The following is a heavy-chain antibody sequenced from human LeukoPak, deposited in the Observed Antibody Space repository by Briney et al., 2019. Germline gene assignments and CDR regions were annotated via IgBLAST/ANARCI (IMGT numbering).Heavy chain of an antibody. CDR1: GGSISSSSYY. CDR2: IYYSGST. Sequence: SETLSLTCTVSGGSISSSSYYWGWIRHPPGKGLEWSGSIYYSGSTYYNPSLKSRVTIPVDTSKNQFSLKLSSVTAADTAVYYCARHGHIAAAGADDSWFDPWGQGTLVTVSS. CDR3: ARHGHIAAAGADDSWFDP. D-gene: IGHD6-13*01. V-gene: IGHV4-39*01. J-gene: IGHJ5*02.